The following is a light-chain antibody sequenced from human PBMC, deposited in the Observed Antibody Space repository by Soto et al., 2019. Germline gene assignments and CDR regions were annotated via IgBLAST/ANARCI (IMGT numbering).Light chain of an antibody. Sequence: QAVVTQPPSASASLGASVTLTCTLSSGYSNYKVDWYQQRPGKGPRFVMRVGTGGIVGSKGDGIPDRFSVLGSGLNRYLTIKNIQEEDESDYHCGADHASGSNFVWVFGGGTQLTVL. CDR1: SGYSNYK. J-gene: IGLJ3*02. CDR2: VGTGGIVG. V-gene: IGLV9-49*01. CDR3: GADHASGSNFVWV.